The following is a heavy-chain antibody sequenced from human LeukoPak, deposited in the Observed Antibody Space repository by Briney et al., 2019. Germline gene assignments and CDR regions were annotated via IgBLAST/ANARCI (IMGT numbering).Heavy chain of an antibody. CDR1: GYTFTSYY. Sequence: GASVKVSCKASGYTFTSYYMHWVRQAPGQGLEWMGIINPSGGSTSYAQKFQGRVTMTRDTSTSTVYMELSSLRSEDTAVYYCARVHYDILEGYYYGMDVCGKGTTVTVSS. D-gene: IGHD3-9*01. J-gene: IGHJ6*04. CDR3: ARVHYDILEGYYYGMDV. V-gene: IGHV1-46*01. CDR2: INPSGGST.